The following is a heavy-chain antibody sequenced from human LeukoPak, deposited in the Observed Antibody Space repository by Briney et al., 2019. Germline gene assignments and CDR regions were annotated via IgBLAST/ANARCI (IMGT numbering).Heavy chain of an antibody. D-gene: IGHD6-19*01. CDR2: ISYNESNT. V-gene: IGHV3-30*03. J-gene: IGHJ4*02. CDR3: ARDSVYSSGPVPDY. Sequence: GGSLRLSCAASEFTFSSYDMHWVRQAPGKGLEWVALISYNESNTYYADSVKGRFTISRDNSKNTLYLQMNSLRAEDTAVYYCARDSVYSSGPVPDYWGQGTLVTVSS. CDR1: EFTFSSYD.